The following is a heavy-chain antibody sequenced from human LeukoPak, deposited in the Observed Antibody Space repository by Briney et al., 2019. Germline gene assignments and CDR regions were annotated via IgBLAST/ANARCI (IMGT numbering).Heavy chain of an antibody. CDR1: GGTFSSYA. CDR3: AREVGYSSGWYVPRQFDI. Sequence: ASVKVSCKASGGTFSSYAISWVRQAPGQGLEWMGRIIPILGIANYAQKFQGRVTITADKSTSTAYMELSSLRSEDTAVYYCAREVGYSSGWYVPRQFDIWGQGTMVTVSS. D-gene: IGHD6-19*01. V-gene: IGHV1-69*04. CDR2: IIPILGIA. J-gene: IGHJ3*02.